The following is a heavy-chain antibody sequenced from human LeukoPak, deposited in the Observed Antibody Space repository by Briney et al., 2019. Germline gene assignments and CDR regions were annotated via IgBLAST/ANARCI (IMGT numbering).Heavy chain of an antibody. D-gene: IGHD3-9*01. Sequence: SETLSLTCTVSGGSISTYSWSWIRQPPGKGLEWIGYIYYSGNTNYNPSLMSRVTISVDTSKIQFSLKLSSVTAADTAVYYCARVRLVGYDILTGYYSFDYWGQGTLVTVSS. CDR3: ARVRLVGYDILTGYYSFDY. V-gene: IGHV4-59*01. CDR1: GGSISTYS. J-gene: IGHJ4*02. CDR2: IYYSGNT.